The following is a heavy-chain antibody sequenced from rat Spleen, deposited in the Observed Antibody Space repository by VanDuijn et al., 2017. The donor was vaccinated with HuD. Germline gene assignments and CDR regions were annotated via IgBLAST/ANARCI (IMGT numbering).Heavy chain of an antibody. CDR1: GFTFTNYG. CDR2: ISPSGSIT. J-gene: IGHJ3*01. Sequence: SGGGLVQSGRSLKLSCAASGFTFTNYGMHWIRQAPTNGLEWVASISPSGSITHYRDSVRGRFTIFRDVAKSTLYLQMDSLRSEDTDTYYCATAGSRVSRFAYWGQGTLVTVSS. CDR3: ATAGSRVSRFAY. D-gene: IGHD1-4*01. V-gene: IGHV5-19*01.